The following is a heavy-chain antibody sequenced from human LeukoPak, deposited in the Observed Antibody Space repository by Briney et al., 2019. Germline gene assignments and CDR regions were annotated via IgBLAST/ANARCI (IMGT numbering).Heavy chain of an antibody. CDR2: INPNSGGT. V-gene: IGHV1-2*02. CDR3: AREGLTPVNFDF. J-gene: IGHJ4*02. D-gene: IGHD1-14*01. CDR1: GYTFTGYF. Sequence: ASVKVSCKASGYTFTGYFMHWVRQAPGQGLEWVGLINPNSGGTNYAQRFRGRVTMTRDTSISTAYMELSGLRSDDSAVYYCAREGLTPVNFDFWGQGALVTVSS.